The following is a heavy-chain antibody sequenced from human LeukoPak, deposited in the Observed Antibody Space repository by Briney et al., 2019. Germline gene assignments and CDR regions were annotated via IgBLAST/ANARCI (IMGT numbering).Heavy chain of an antibody. Sequence: GASVKVSCKASGYTFNSYGISWVRQAPGQGLEGMGWISAYNGNTNYAQKLQGRVTMTTDTSTSTAYMELRSLRSDDTAVYYCVRRPIEYNLWSGSDNWGQGTLVTVSS. V-gene: IGHV1-18*01. J-gene: IGHJ4*02. CDR3: VRRPIEYNLWSGSDN. D-gene: IGHD3-3*01. CDR2: ISAYNGNT. CDR1: GYTFNSYG.